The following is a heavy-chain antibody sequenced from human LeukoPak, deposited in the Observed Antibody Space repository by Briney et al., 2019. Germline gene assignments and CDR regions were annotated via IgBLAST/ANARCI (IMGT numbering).Heavy chain of an antibody. Sequence: PGGSLRLSCAASGFTFSRYWMHWVRQAPGKGLMWVSRISPDGSTTLYADSVKGRFTISRDNAKNTLYLQMNSLGAEDTAVYYCARAHYDILTGYSPLDYWGQGTLVTVSS. CDR2: ISPDGSTT. D-gene: IGHD3-9*01. V-gene: IGHV3-74*03. CDR3: ARAHYDILTGYSPLDY. J-gene: IGHJ4*02. CDR1: GFTFSRYW.